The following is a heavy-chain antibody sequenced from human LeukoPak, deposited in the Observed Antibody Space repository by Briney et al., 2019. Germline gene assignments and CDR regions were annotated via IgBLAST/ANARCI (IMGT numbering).Heavy chain of an antibody. CDR3: ARDGDFWSGSNGMDV. J-gene: IGHJ6*02. V-gene: IGHV1-2*02. Sequence: ASVKVSCKASGYTFTGYYMHWVRQAPGQGLEWMGCINPNSGGTNYAQKFQGRVTMTRDTSISTAYMELSRLRSDDTAVYYCARDGDFWSGSNGMDVWGQGTTVTVSS. CDR2: INPNSGGT. D-gene: IGHD3-3*01. CDR1: GYTFTGYY.